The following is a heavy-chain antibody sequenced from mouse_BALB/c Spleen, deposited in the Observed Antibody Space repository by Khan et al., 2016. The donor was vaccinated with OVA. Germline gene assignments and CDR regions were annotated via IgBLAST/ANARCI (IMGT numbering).Heavy chain of an antibody. Sequence: VQLQQSGPELVKPGASVKISCKASGYSFTGYFMNWVMQSHGKSLEWIGRINPHIGETFYNQKFMDKATLTVDESSITAHMELRSLASEDSAVYYCARKNVSDFDYWGQGTTLTVSS. J-gene: IGHJ2*01. CDR3: ARKNVSDFDY. V-gene: IGHV1-20*02. CDR1: GYSFTGYF. CDR2: INPHIGET.